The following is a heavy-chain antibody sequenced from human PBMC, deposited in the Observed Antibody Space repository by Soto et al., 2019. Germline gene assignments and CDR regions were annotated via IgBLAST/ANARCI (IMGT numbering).Heavy chain of an antibody. CDR2: IIPSLGIA. CDR1: GGTFSSYT. J-gene: IGHJ5*02. CDR3: ARDDEYCSGGSCSFRFDP. Sequence: QVQLVQSGAEVKKPGSSVKVSCKASGGTFSSYTISWVRQAPGQGLEWMGRIIPSLGIANYAQKFQGRVTITADKSTSTAYMELSSLRSEDTAVYYCARDDEYCSGGSCSFRFDPWGQGTLVTVSS. D-gene: IGHD2-15*01. V-gene: IGHV1-69*08.